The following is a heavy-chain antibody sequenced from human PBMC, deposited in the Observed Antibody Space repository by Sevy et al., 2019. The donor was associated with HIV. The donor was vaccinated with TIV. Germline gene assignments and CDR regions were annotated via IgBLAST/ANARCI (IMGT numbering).Heavy chain of an antibody. Sequence: GWSLRLSCAASGFTFSSYGMHWVRQAPGKGLEWVAVIWYDGSNKYYADSVKGRFTISRDNSKNTLYLQMNSLRAEDTAVYYCASDHLVRGVIMPDYWGQRTLVTVSS. D-gene: IGHD3-10*01. CDR1: GFTFSSYG. CDR3: ASDHLVRGVIMPDY. J-gene: IGHJ4*02. V-gene: IGHV3-33*08. CDR2: IWYDGSNK.